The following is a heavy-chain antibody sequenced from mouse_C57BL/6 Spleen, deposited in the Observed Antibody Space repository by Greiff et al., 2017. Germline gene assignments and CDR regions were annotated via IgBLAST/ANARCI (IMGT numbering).Heavy chain of an antibody. Sequence: QVQLKQSGAELVRPGASVTLSCKASGYTFTDYEMHWVKQTPVHGLEWIGAIDPETGGTAYNQKFKGKAILTADKSSSTAYMELRSLTSEDSAVYYCTRWDYYGSRTFDYWGQGTTLTVSS. CDR2: IDPETGGT. CDR1: GYTFTDYE. V-gene: IGHV1-15*01. D-gene: IGHD1-1*01. CDR3: TRWDYYGSRTFDY. J-gene: IGHJ2*01.